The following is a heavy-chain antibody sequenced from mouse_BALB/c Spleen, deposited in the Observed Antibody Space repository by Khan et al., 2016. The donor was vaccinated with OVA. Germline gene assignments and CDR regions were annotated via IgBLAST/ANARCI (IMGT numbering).Heavy chain of an antibody. CDR2: ISSGGDYT. Sequence: EVQLLETGGGLVKPGGPLKLSCAASGFTFSTYAMSWVRQTPEKRLEWVATISSGGDYTYYPDSVKGRFTISRDNSKTTPYLQLSSLRSEDTAFYSCTRHNDGPFAYWGQGTLVTVSA. J-gene: IGHJ3*01. CDR3: TRHNDGPFAY. D-gene: IGHD1-1*01. CDR1: GFTFSTYA. V-gene: IGHV5-9-3*01.